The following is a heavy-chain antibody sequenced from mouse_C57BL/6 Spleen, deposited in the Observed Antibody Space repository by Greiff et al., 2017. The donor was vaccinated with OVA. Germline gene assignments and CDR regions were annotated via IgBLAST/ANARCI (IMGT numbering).Heavy chain of an antibody. CDR1: GYTFTSYW. D-gene: IGHD1-1*01. Sequence: VQLQQPGAELVRPGSSVKLSCKASGYTFTSYWMHWVKQRPIQGLEWIGNIDPSDSETHYNQKFKDKATLTVDKSSSTAYMQLSSLTSEDSAVYYCARKDYGSLYAMDYWGQGTSVTVSS. V-gene: IGHV1-52*01. J-gene: IGHJ4*01. CDR2: IDPSDSET. CDR3: ARKDYGSLYAMDY.